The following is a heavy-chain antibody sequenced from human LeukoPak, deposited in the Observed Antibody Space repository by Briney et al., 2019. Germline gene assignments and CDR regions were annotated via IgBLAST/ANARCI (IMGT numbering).Heavy chain of an antibody. V-gene: IGHV3-23*01. J-gene: IGHJ4*02. CDR3: AKDLARGLRYFDCLPYYLDY. D-gene: IGHD3-9*01. CDR2: ISGRGGST. Sequence: GGSLRLSCAASGFTFSSYAMSWVRQAPGKGLEWVSAISGRGGSTYYADSGKRRFNIPRDNSKNPLYLQMNSLRAEDTAVYYCAKDLARGLRYFDCLPYYLDYWGQGTLVTVSS. CDR1: GFTFSSYA.